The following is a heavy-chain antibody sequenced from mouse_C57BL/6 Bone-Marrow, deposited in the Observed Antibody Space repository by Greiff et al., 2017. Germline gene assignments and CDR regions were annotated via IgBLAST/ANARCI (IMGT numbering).Heavy chain of an antibody. CDR2: IYPGSGST. J-gene: IGHJ1*03. V-gene: IGHV1-55*01. CDR1: GYTFTSYW. Sequence: VQLQQPGAELVKPGASVKMSCKASGYTFTSYWITWVKQRPGQGLEWIGDIYPGSGSTNYNDKFKSKATLTVDTSSSTAYMQLSSLTSEDSAVYYCARGGTTVVGHWYFDVWGTGTTVTVSS. CDR3: ARGGTTVVGHWYFDV. D-gene: IGHD1-1*01.